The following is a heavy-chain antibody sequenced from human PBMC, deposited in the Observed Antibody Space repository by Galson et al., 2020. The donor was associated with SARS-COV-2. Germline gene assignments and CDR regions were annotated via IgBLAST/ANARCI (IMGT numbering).Heavy chain of an antibody. V-gene: IGHV3-30*01. CDR1: GFTFSSYA. CDR3: ARPYSRSYLGWFDP. J-gene: IGHJ5*02. CDR2: ISYDGSNK. D-gene: IGHD1-26*01. Sequence: GSLKISCAASGFTFSSYAMHWVRQAPGKGLEWVAVISYDGSNKYYADSVKGRFTISRDNSKNTLYLQMNSLRAEDTAVYYCARPYSRSYLGWFDPWGQGTLVTVSS.